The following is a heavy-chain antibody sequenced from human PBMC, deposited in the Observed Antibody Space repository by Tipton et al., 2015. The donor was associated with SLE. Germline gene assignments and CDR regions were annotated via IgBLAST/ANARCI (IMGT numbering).Heavy chain of an antibody. J-gene: IGHJ4*02. Sequence: SLRLSCVASGFTFSSYAMNWVRQAPGKGLQWVSGIGGSGGPTYHADSVKGRFTISRDNSKNTVYLQMNSLRAEDTAVYYCARDLAVVYATPLDYWGQGTLVTVSS. CDR3: ARDLAVVYATPLDY. D-gene: IGHD2-8*02. CDR2: IGGSGGPT. CDR1: GFTFSSYA. V-gene: IGHV3-23*01.